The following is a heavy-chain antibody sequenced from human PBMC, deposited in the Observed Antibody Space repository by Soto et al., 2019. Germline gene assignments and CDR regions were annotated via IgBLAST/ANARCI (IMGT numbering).Heavy chain of an antibody. V-gene: IGHV3-48*02. Sequence: EVQLVESGGGLVQPGGSLRLSCAASGFTFSSYSMNWVRQAPGKGLEWVSYISSSSSTIYYADSVKGRFTISRDNAKNSLYLQMNSLRDDDTAVYYCARDRGQYGGNSVFGYWGQGTLVTVSS. CDR3: ARDRGQYGGNSVFGY. J-gene: IGHJ4*02. D-gene: IGHD2-21*02. CDR1: GFTFSSYS. CDR2: ISSSSSTI.